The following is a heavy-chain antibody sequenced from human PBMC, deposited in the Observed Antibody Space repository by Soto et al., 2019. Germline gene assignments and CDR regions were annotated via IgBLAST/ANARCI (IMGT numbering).Heavy chain of an antibody. V-gene: IGHV4-30-2*01. Sequence: QLQLQESGSGLVKPSQTLSLTCAVSGGYISSGGYSWSWIRQPPGKGLVWIGYISHTGSTYYNPLLKSRVTISVDRSKNQFSLRLSSVTAADAAVYYCARGGLLPDYWSQATLVTVSS. D-gene: IGHD5-18*01. CDR2: ISHTGST. CDR3: ARGGLLPDY. CDR1: GGYISSGGYS. J-gene: IGHJ4*02.